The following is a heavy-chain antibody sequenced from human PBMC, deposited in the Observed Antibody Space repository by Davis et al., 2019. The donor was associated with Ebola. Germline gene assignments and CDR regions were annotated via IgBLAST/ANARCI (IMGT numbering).Heavy chain of an antibody. CDR3: VREAGVGATYYYYMDV. Sequence: SETLSLTCAVYGGSFSGYYWSWIRQPPGKGLEWIGEINHSGSTNYNPSLKSRVTISVDTSKNQFSLRLTSVTAADTAVYYCVREAGVGATYYYYMDVWGKGTTVTVPS. CDR1: GGSFSGYY. D-gene: IGHD1-26*01. CDR2: INHSGST. V-gene: IGHV4-34*01. J-gene: IGHJ6*03.